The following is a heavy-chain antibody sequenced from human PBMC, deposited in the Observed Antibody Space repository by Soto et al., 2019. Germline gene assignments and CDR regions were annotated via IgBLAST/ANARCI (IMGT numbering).Heavy chain of an antibody. CDR2: IIPILGIA. Sequence: SVKVSCKGSGFTFSNHDINWVRQAPGQGLEWMGRIIPILGIANYAQKFQGRVTITADKSTSTAYMELSSLRSEDTAVYYCAREVVVTQIHDYWGQGTLVTVSS. CDR1: GFTFSNHD. CDR3: AREVVVTQIHDY. D-gene: IGHD3-22*01. V-gene: IGHV1-69*04. J-gene: IGHJ4*02.